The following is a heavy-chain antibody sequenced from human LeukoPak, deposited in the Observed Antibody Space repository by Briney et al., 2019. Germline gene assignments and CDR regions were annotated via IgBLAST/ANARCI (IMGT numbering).Heavy chain of an antibody. J-gene: IGHJ5*02. Sequence: SETLSLTCTVSGGSISSYYWSWIRQPPGKGLEWIGEINHSGSTNYNPSLKSRVTISVDTSKNQFSLKLSSVTAADTAVYYCARRVISPLGDCPLFDPWGQGTLVTVSS. CDR1: GGSISSYY. CDR2: INHSGST. V-gene: IGHV4-34*01. CDR3: ARRVISPLGDCPLFDP. D-gene: IGHD2-21*02.